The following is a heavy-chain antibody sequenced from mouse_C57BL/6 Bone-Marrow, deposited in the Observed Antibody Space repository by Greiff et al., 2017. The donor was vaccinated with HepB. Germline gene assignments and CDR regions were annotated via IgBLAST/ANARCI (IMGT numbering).Heavy chain of an antibody. CDR2: INSDGGST. CDR1: EYEFPSHD. Sequence: EVHLVESGGGLVQPGESLKLSCESNEYEFPSHDMSWVRKTPEKRLELVAAINSDGGSTYYPDTMERRFIISRDNTKKTLYLQMSSLRSEDTALYYCARVGYGYDGGYAMDYWGQGTSVTVSS. D-gene: IGHD2-2*01. CDR3: ARVGYGYDGGYAMDY. V-gene: IGHV5-2*01. J-gene: IGHJ4*01.